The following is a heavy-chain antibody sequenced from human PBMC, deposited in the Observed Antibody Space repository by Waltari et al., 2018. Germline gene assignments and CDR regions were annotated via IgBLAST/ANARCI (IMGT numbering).Heavy chain of an antibody. CDR2: INPNRGNT. CDR1: GYTLTSDD. J-gene: IGHJ6*03. D-gene: IGHD6-6*01. Sequence: QVQLVQSGAEVQKPGASVKVSCKASGYTLTSDDINWGRQATGHGLEWMGWINPNRGNTCYAQKFQGRVTMTRNTSISTAYMELSSLRSEDTAVYYFARAKRGIAARPYYYYYMDVWGKGTTVTVSS. CDR3: ARAKRGIAARPYYYYYMDV. V-gene: IGHV1-8*01.